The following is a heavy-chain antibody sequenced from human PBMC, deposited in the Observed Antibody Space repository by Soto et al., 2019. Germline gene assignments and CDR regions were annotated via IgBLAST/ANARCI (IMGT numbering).Heavy chain of an antibody. CDR3: ALLFPYSISPMGPFDY. CDR2: IYYSGST. CDR1: GGSISSYY. J-gene: IGHJ4*02. V-gene: IGHV4-59*01. Sequence: QVQLQESGPGLVKPSETLSLTCTVSGGSISSYYWSWIRQPPGKGLEWIGYIYYSGSTNYNPSLKSRVTISVDTSKNQFSLKLSSVTAADTAVYYCALLFPYSISPMGPFDYWGQGTLVTVSS. D-gene: IGHD6-6*01.